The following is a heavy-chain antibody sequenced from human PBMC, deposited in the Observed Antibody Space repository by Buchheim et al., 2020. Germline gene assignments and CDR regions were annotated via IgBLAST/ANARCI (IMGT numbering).Heavy chain of an antibody. CDR1: GYTFTSYA. J-gene: IGHJ4*02. CDR3: ARDGGTVTTAYYFDY. CDR2: INAGNGNT. D-gene: IGHD4-17*01. V-gene: IGHV1-3*01. Sequence: QVQLVQSGAEVKKPGASVKVSCKASGYTFTSYAMHWVRQAPGQRLEWMGWINAGNGNTKYSQKFQGRVTITRDTSATTAYMELSSLRSEDTAVYYCARDGGTVTTAYYFDYWGQGTL.